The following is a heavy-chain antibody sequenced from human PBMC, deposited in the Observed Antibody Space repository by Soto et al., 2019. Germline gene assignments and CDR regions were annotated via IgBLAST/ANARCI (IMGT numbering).Heavy chain of an antibody. CDR1: GFTFSLYG. V-gene: IGHV3-30*03. CDR3: AIDFPISSSRYDWFDP. Sequence: SLRLSCAASGFTFSLYGIHWVRRAPGKGPEWLAVISHDGTTKYYADSVKGRFTVSRENSEHTAFLQINSLGGEDTAVYFCAIDFPISSSRYDWFDPFGLGTSVTVSS. CDR2: ISHDGTTK. D-gene: IGHD2-2*01. J-gene: IGHJ5*02.